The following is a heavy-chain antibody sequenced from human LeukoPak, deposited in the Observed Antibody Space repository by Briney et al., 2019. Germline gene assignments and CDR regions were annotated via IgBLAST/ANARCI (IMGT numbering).Heavy chain of an antibody. Sequence: GASVKVSCKASGYSFTDYGITWVRQAPGQGLEWMGWISGRNGNTNYSQRLQGRVTMTTDTSTSTAYVELRSLTSDDTAVYYCARDHALWSNCFDYWGQGTLVTVSS. D-gene: IGHD2/OR15-2a*01. CDR2: ISGRNGNT. CDR1: GYSFTDYG. CDR3: ARDHALWSNCFDY. J-gene: IGHJ4*02. V-gene: IGHV1-18*01.